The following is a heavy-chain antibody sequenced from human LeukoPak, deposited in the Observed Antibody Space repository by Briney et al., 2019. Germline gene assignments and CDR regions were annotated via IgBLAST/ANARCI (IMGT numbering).Heavy chain of an antibody. CDR2: ISAYNGNT. CDR1: GYTFTSYG. J-gene: IGHJ4*02. Sequence: GASVKVSCKASGYTFTSYGISWVRQAPGQGLEWMGWISAYNGNTNYAQKLQGRVTMTTDTSTSTAYMELRSLRSDDTAVYYCARERYDYVWGSYRSPSMDYWGQGTLVTVSS. V-gene: IGHV1-18*01. D-gene: IGHD3-16*02. CDR3: ARERYDYVWGSYRSPSMDY.